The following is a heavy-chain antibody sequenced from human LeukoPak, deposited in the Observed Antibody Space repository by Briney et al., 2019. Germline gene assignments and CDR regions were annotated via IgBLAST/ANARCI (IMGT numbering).Heavy chain of an antibody. D-gene: IGHD2-2*01. V-gene: IGHV4-34*01. Sequence: SETLSLTCAVYGGSFSGYYWSWIRQPPGKGLEWIGEINHIGSTNYNPSLKSRVTISVDTSKNQFSLRLSSVTAADTAVYYCARGIESSTSWIDPWGQGTLVTVSS. CDR2: INHIGST. CDR1: GGSFSGYY. CDR3: ARGIESSTSWIDP. J-gene: IGHJ5*02.